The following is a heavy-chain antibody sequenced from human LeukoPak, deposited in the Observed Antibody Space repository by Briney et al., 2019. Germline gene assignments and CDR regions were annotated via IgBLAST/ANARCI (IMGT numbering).Heavy chain of an antibody. V-gene: IGHV1-18*04. CDR1: GYTFTSFG. J-gene: IGHJ4*02. D-gene: IGHD2-15*01. Sequence: ASVKVSCKPSGYTFTSFGISWVRPAPGQGLEWMGWIGAYNGDTNYAQKFQGRVTMTTDTSTSTAYMDLRSLRSDDTAVYYCTRDHCRGDNCPSFDYWGQGTLVTVSS. CDR3: TRDHCRGDNCPSFDY. CDR2: IGAYNGDT.